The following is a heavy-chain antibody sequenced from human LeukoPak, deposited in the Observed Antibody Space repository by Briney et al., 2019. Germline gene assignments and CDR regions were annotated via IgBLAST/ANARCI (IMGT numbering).Heavy chain of an antibody. CDR3: AKNYDFLTGYAS. CDR2: IRPYNGNT. D-gene: IGHD3-9*01. V-gene: IGHV1-18*01. Sequence: ASVKVSCKASGYTFTSYGISWVRQAPGQGLEWMGWIRPYNGNTNYAQKLQGRVTMTTDTSTSTAYMELSSLRSEDTAVYYCAKNYDFLTGYASWGQGTLVTVSS. J-gene: IGHJ4*02. CDR1: GYTFTSYG.